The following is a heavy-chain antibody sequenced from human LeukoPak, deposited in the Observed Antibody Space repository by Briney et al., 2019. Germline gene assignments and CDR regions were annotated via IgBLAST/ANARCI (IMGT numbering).Heavy chain of an antibody. CDR2: INITADIT. CDR1: GFTFDYIA. J-gene: IGHJ3*02. V-gene: IGHV3-23*01. Sequence: PGGSLRLSCAASGFTFDYIAMSWVRQAPGKGLEWVSTINITADITHYADSVRGRFTISGDNSKNTLYLQMNSLRVDDTAVYYCAKSLPGGYSYGSYAFDIWGQGTMVTVTS. CDR3: AKSLPGGYSYGSYAFDI. D-gene: IGHD5-18*01.